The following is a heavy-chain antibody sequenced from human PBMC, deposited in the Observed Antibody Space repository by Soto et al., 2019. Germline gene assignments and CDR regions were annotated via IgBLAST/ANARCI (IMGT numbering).Heavy chain of an antibody. CDR1: GFTFTTYC. CDR2: IWYDGSYK. CDR3: ARDSAEYTYGRFDY. V-gene: IGHV3-33*01. D-gene: IGHD5-18*01. Sequence: QVQLVESGGGVVQPGRSLRLSCAASGFTFTTYCMHWVRQAPGKGLEWVAVIWYDGSYKYYADSVKGRFTISRDNSKNTLYLQMNSLRAEDTAVYYCARDSAEYTYGRFDYWGQGTLVTVSS. J-gene: IGHJ4*02.